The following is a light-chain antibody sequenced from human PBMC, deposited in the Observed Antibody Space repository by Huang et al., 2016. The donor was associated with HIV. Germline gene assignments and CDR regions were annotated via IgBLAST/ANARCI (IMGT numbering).Light chain of an antibody. J-gene: IGKJ4*01. V-gene: IGKV1-33*01. Sequence: DIQMTQSPSSLSASVGDRVTITCQASQDITNYLNWYQQKPGKAPKLLIYDTSNLETGVPSRFSGGGSGTDFTLTISSLQPEDSATYYCQQYGNRPLTFGGGTKVEIK. CDR1: QDITNY. CDR2: DTS. CDR3: QQYGNRPLT.